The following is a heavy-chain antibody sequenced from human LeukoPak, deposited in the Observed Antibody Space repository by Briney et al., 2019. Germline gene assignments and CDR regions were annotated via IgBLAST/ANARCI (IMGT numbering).Heavy chain of an antibody. D-gene: IGHD2-15*01. J-gene: IGHJ3*02. CDR3: ARDRVEVVAANAFDI. Sequence: ASVKVSCKASGYTFTRYGITWVRQAPGQGLEWMGWISAYNGNTKYAQNLQGRVTLTTDTSTTTAYMELRSLRSDDTAVYYCARDRVEVVAANAFDIWGQGTMVTVSS. CDR1: GYTFTRYG. V-gene: IGHV1-18*01. CDR2: ISAYNGNT.